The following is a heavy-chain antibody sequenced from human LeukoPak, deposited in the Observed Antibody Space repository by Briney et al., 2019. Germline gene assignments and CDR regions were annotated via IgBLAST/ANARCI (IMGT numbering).Heavy chain of an antibody. V-gene: IGHV3-64*01. CDR3: ARDADGYSSFDY. Sequence: GGSLRLSCAASGFTFSSYAMHWVRQAPGKGLEYVSAISSNGASTYYATSVKGRFTISRDNSKDTLYLQMGSLRAEDMAVSYCARDADGYSSFDYWGQGTLVTVSS. J-gene: IGHJ4*02. CDR1: GFTFSSYA. D-gene: IGHD5-24*01. CDR2: ISSNGAST.